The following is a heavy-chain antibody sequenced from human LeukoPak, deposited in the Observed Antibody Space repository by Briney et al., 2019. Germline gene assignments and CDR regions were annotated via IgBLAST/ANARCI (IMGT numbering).Heavy chain of an antibody. CDR2: ISYDGSNK. D-gene: IGHD3-22*01. CDR1: GFTFSSYG. J-gene: IGHJ4*02. Sequence: PGGSLRLSCAASGFTFSSYGMHCVRQTPGKGLEWVAVISYDGSNKYYADSVKGRFTISRDNSKNTLYLQMNSLRAEDTAVYYCAKAEDSSGYSACVWWGQGTLVTVSS. CDR3: AKAEDSSGYSACVW. V-gene: IGHV3-30*18.